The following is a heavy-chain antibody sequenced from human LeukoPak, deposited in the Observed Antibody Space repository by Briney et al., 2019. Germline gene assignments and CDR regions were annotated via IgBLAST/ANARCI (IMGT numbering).Heavy chain of an antibody. V-gene: IGHV3-9*01. CDR2: ISWDVITT. CDR3: VKGTHASAFHSHYYMDV. D-gene: IGHD2-15*01. Sequence: TGGSLRLSCAGSGFTFEDYAMHWVRHTPGKGLEWVSSISWDVITTGYADSVKGRFTISRDNAKNSLYLQMSSLSAEDTAFYRGVKGTHASAFHSHYYMDVWGNRTTVTVSS. CDR1: GFTFEDYA. J-gene: IGHJ6*03.